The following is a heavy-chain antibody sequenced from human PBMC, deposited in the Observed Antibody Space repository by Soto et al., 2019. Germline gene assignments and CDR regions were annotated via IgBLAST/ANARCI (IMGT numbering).Heavy chain of an antibody. CDR1: GYTCTSYA. CDR2: INAGNGNT. V-gene: IGHV1-3*05. Sequence: QVQLVQSGAEEKKPGASVKVSCKASGYTCTSYAMHWVRQAPGQRLEWMGWINAGNGNTKYSQKFQGRVTITRDTSASTAYMEPRSLSSDDTAVYYCARGLPLAADYWGQGTLITVSS. J-gene: IGHJ4*02. CDR3: ARGLPLAADY.